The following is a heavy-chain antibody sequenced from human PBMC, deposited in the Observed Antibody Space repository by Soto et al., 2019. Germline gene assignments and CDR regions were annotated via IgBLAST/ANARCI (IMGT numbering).Heavy chain of an antibody. V-gene: IGHV4-30-2*01. D-gene: IGHD3-10*01. CDR1: GASITIGGYS. CDR3: ARYLLRGVIDY. J-gene: IGHJ4*02. Sequence: QLQLQESGSRLVKPSETLSLTCAVFGASITIGGYSWSWIRQPPGQGLDWIGYIYHSGDTFYSPSLRVRVTISVDRSKNQFALNLASVPAADTAVYYCARYLLRGVIDYWGQGSLVTVSS. CDR2: IYHSGDT.